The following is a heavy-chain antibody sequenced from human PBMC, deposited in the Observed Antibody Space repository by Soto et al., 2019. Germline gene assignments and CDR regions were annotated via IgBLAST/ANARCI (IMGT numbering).Heavy chain of an antibody. V-gene: IGHV4-34*01. D-gene: IGHD5-12*01. J-gene: IGHJ4*02. Sequence: QVQLQQWGAGLLKPSETLSLTCAVYGGSFSGYYWSWIRQPPGKGLEWIGENNHSGSTNYNPSLKSRVTISVDTSKNQFSLKLSSVTAADTAVYYCARGMWLRPSYFDYWGQGTLVTVSS. CDR2: NNHSGST. CDR1: GGSFSGYY. CDR3: ARGMWLRPSYFDY.